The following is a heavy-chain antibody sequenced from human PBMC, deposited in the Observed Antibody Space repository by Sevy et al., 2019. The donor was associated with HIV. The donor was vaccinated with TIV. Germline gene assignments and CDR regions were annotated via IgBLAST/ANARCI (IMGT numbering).Heavy chain of an antibody. V-gene: IGHV3-30*18. Sequence: GGSLRLSCTASGFTFSTYGMHWVRQAPGKGLEWVAVISYDGSNKYYADSVKGRFTISRDNSKNTLYLQMNSLRAEETAVYYCVKDGNYCTNGLCPTRRNWFDPWGQGTLVTVSS. CDR1: GFTFSTYG. CDR2: ISYDGSNK. CDR3: VKDGNYCTNGLCPTRRNWFDP. J-gene: IGHJ5*02. D-gene: IGHD2-8*01.